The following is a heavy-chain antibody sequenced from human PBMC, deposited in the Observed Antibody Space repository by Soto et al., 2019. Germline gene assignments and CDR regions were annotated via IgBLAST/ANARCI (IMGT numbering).Heavy chain of an antibody. Sequence: QVQLVESGGGMVQPGRSLRLSCTVSGFTFSTYDMHWVRQAPSKGLEWVAVVSYDAGYKNYADSVKGRFTISRDNSKNTLYLQMNGLRPEDTAVYYCAKVSISKSSAVTFDSWGQGTLVTVSS. V-gene: IGHV3-30*18. CDR2: VSYDAGYK. J-gene: IGHJ4*02. CDR3: AKVSISKSSAVTFDS. CDR1: GFTFSTYD. D-gene: IGHD2-15*01.